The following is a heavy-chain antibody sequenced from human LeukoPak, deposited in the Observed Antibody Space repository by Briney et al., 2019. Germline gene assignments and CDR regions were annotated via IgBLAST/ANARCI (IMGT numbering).Heavy chain of an antibody. J-gene: IGHJ4*02. CDR1: GFTFDDYA. CDR2: ISWDGGST. CDR3: AKDTGGKGSWYRGIFDY. V-gene: IGHV3-43D*03. Sequence: GGSLRLSCAASGFTFDDYAMHWVRQAPGKGLEWVSLISWDGGSTYYADSVKGRFTISRDNSKNSLYLQMNSLRAEDTALYYCAKDTGGKGSWYRGIFDYWGQGTLVTVSS. D-gene: IGHD6-13*01.